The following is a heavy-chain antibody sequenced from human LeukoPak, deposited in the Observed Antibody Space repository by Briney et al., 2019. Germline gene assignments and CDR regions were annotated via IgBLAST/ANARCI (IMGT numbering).Heavy chain of an antibody. D-gene: IGHD5-18*01. CDR1: GGSLSGFY. Sequence: SETLSLTCTVSGGSLSGFYWSWIRQPPGKGLEWIGYVYYSGSTTYNPSLKSRVTISVDTSKNQFSLRLGSVTAADTAVYYCARGGYNYGVDYWGQGTPVTVS. V-gene: IGHV4-59*01. J-gene: IGHJ4*02. CDR2: VYYSGST. CDR3: ARGGYNYGVDY.